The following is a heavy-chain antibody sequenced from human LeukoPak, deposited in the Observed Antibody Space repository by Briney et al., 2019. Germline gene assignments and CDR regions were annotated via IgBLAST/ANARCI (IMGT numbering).Heavy chain of an antibody. J-gene: IGHJ4*02. Sequence: PGRSLRLSCAASGFTFDDYAMHWVRQAPGKGLEWVSGISWNSGSIGYADSVKGRFTISRDNAKNSLYLQMNSLRAEDTALYYCAKDIGWELQHPQGYFDYWGQGTLVTVSS. CDR2: ISWNSGSI. CDR3: AKDIGWELQHPQGYFDY. V-gene: IGHV3-9*01. D-gene: IGHD1-26*01. CDR1: GFTFDDYA.